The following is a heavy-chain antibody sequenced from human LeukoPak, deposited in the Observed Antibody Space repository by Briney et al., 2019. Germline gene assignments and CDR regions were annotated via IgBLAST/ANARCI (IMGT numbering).Heavy chain of an antibody. D-gene: IGHD2-15*01. CDR1: GGSISSYY. V-gene: IGHV4-59*08. J-gene: IGHJ4*02. CDR2: IYYSGST. CDR3: ARDPVLGYCSGGSCSDY. Sequence: SETLSLTCTVSGGSISSYYWSWIRQPPGKGLEWIGYIYYSGSTNYNPSLKSRVTISVDTSKNQFSLKLSSVTAADTAVYYCARDPVLGYCSGGSCSDYWGQGTLVTVSS.